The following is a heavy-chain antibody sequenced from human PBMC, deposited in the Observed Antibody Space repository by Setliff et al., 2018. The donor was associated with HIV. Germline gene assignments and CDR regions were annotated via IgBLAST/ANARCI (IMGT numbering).Heavy chain of an antibody. CDR3: AREGRGGQLWSFGYYGMDV. D-gene: IGHD5-18*01. J-gene: IGHJ6*04. CDR2: INTGNDNT. CDR1: GYTFSTYP. V-gene: IGHV1-3*04. Sequence: ASVKVSCKTTGYTFSTYPMHWVRQAPGQRLEWMGWINTGNDNTRYSQKFQGRVTITRDTSASTAYMELSSLTSEDTAVYYCAREGRGGQLWSFGYYGMDVWGKGTTVTVSS.